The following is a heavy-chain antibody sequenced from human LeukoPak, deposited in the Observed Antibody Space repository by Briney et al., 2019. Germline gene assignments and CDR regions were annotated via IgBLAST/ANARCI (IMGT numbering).Heavy chain of an antibody. CDR1: RYTFTSYD. Sequence: ASVKVSCKASRYTFTSYDINWVREAAGQRLEWMGWMNPNTGRTGFAQKFQGRLTMTRDASISTAYMELSSLRSDDTAVYYCARVGIVRWLRTDAFDIWGQGTMVTVSS. J-gene: IGHJ3*02. CDR3: ARVGIVRWLRTDAFDI. CDR2: MNPNTGRT. D-gene: IGHD5-12*01. V-gene: IGHV1-8*01.